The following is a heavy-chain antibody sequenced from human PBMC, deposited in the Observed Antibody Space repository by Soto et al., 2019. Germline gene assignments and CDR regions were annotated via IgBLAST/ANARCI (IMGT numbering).Heavy chain of an antibody. CDR3: TDSVQAAGWFDP. CDR1: GLTFINSW. V-gene: IGHV3-15*07. Sequence: EVHLVESGGGLVKPGGSLTVSCAASGLTFINSWMNWVRQAPGRGLEWVGRIKSKANGGTTDYAAPVKGRFTISRDDSKDMLYLQMDSLKLEDTGVYYCTDSVQAAGWFDPWGQGTLVTVSS. D-gene: IGHD6-13*01. CDR2: IKSKANGGTT. J-gene: IGHJ5*02.